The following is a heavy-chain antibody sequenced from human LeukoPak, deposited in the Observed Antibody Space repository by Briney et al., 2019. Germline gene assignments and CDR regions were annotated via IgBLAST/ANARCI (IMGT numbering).Heavy chain of an antibody. D-gene: IGHD3-3*01. CDR3: ARDYDFWSGFDY. CDR2: ISSSGSTI. Sequence: PGASLRLSCAATGFTFSSYEMNWVRQAPGKGLEWVSYISSSGSTIYYADSVKGRFTISRDNAKNSLYLQMNSLRAEDTAVYYCARDYDFWSGFDYWVQGTLVTVSS. V-gene: IGHV3-48*03. CDR1: GFTFSSYE. J-gene: IGHJ4*02.